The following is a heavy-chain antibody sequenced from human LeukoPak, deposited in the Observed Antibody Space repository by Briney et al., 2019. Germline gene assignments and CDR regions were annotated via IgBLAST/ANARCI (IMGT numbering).Heavy chain of an antibody. J-gene: IGHJ5*02. Sequence: PGGSLRLSCAASGFTFSIYWMHWVRQAPGKGLVWVSHINSDGSTTVYADSVKGRFVISRDNALNTLYLRMNSLRAEDTAVYYCARVRVARANWFDPWGRGTLVTVSA. CDR3: ARVRVARANWFDP. CDR1: GFTFSIYW. V-gene: IGHV3-74*01. CDR2: INSDGSTT.